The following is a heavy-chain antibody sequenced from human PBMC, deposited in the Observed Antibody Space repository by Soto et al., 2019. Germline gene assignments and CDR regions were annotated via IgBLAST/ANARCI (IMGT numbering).Heavy chain of an antibody. D-gene: IGHD3-22*01. CDR1: GGSFSAYY. J-gene: IGHJ4*02. Sequence: SETLSLTCAVYGGSFSAYYWSWIRQPPEKGLEWIGEINHSGGTSYNPSLKSRVTISVDTSKSQFSLKLTSVTAADRAVYYCARGSVDTVDSSGLYEYWGQGTPVTVSS. CDR3: ARGSVDTVDSSGLYEY. CDR2: INHSGGT. V-gene: IGHV4-34*01.